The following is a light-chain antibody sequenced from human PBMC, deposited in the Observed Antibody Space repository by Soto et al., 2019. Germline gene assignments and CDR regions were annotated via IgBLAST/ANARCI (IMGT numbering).Light chain of an antibody. V-gene: IGLV2-23*01. CDR3: CSYAGSSIS. CDR1: SSDVGSYNL. Sequence: QSAPTQPASVSGSPGQSITISCTGTSSDVGSYNLVSWYQQHPGKAPKLMIYEGSKRPSGVSNRFSGSKSGNTASLTISGLQAEDEADYYCCSYAGSSISFGGGTKVTVL. CDR2: EGS. J-gene: IGLJ2*01.